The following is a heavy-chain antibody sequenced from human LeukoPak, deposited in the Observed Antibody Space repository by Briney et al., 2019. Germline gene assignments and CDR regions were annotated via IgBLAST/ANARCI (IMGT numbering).Heavy chain of an antibody. J-gene: IGHJ3*02. CDR3: AKEGWEIAAFDI. Sequence: GGSLRLSCAASGFTFTTYWMTWVRQAPGQGLEWVSAIGGSAGSTYYADSVKGRFTISRDNSKNTLSLQMNSLRAEDTAVYYCAKEGWEIAAFDIWGQGTMVTVSS. CDR1: GFTFTTYW. CDR2: IGGSAGST. V-gene: IGHV3-23*01. D-gene: IGHD1-26*01.